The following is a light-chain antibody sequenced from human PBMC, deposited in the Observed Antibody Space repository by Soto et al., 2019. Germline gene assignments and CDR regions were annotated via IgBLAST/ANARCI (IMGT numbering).Light chain of an antibody. Sequence: DIQMTQSPSSLSASVGDRVTVTCRASQSISSYLSWYQQKPGKPPNLLIYAASILQSGVPSRFSGSGSGTDFTLTISSLQPEDSATYYCQQSYSTLCTFGQGTRLEIK. J-gene: IGKJ2*02. CDR1: QSISSY. V-gene: IGKV1-39*01. CDR2: AAS. CDR3: QQSYSTLCT.